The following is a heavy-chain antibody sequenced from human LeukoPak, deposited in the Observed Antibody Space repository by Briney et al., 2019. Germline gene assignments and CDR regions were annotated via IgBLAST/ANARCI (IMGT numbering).Heavy chain of an antibody. V-gene: IGHV1-2*02. CDR2: INPNSGGT. Sequence: ASVKVSCKASGYTFTGYYMHWVRQAPGQGLEWMGWINPNSGGTNYAQKFQGRVTMTRDTSISTAYMELSRLRSDDTAVYYCARRANNYYDSSGYPRGSWFDPWGQGTLVTVSS. J-gene: IGHJ5*02. D-gene: IGHD3-22*01. CDR3: ARRANNYYDSSGYPRGSWFDP. CDR1: GYTFTGYY.